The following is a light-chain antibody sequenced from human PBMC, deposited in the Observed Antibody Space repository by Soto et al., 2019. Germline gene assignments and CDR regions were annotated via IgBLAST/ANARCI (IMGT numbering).Light chain of an antibody. CDR1: QSISRQ. CDR2: QAS. Sequence: DIQMTQSPSTLSASVGDRVSITCRASQSISRQLAWYQQKPGKAPNLLIYQASNLETGVPSRFTGSGSGTEFTLTISSMQPDDLATYYCLQYHSYWTFCQGTKVEVK. V-gene: IGKV1-5*03. CDR3: LQYHSYWT. J-gene: IGKJ1*01.